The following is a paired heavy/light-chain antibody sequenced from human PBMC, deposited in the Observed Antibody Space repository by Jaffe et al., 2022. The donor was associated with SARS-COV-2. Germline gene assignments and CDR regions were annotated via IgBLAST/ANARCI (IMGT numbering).Light chain of an antibody. J-gene: IGLJ2*01. Sequence: QSVLTQSPSVSGTPGQRVAISCSGATSNIERNTVNWYQQVPGTAPKLLIYSDNQRPSGVPDRFSGSKSGTSASLVISDVQSEDEADYYCAAWDYNLGGLFGGGTKLTVL. V-gene: IGLV1-44*01. CDR2: SDN. CDR3: AAWDYNLGGL. CDR1: TSNIERNT.
Heavy chain of an antibody. CDR3: AKGSSFGYGYSYYTLDV. CDR1: GFSFSDYA. CDR2: ISGSGGST. V-gene: IGHV3-23*01. D-gene: IGHD3-16*01. Sequence: EVQLLESGGGLVQPGGSLRVSCAASGFSFSDYAMTWVRQAPGKGLEWVSAISGSGGSTYYTGSVKGRFTISRDKSKNTMYLEMNSLRAEDTAVYYCAKGSSFGYGYSYYTLDVWGQGTTVTVSS. J-gene: IGHJ6*02.